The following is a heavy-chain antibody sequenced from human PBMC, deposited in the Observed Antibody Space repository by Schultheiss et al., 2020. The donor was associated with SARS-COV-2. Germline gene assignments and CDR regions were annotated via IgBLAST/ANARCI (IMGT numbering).Heavy chain of an antibody. D-gene: IGHD1-7*01. CDR1: GFTFTSYA. Sequence: GGSLRLSCAASGFTFTSYAMTWVRLAPPRGLEWVSVITNDGGSTYYADSVKGRFTISRDNSKNTLYLQMNSLRAEDTAVYYCARDRLNFGQRCYYYYGMDVWGQGTAVTVSS. CDR3: ARDRLNFGQRCYYYYGMDV. J-gene: IGHJ6*02. CDR2: ITNDGGST. V-gene: IGHV3-53*05.